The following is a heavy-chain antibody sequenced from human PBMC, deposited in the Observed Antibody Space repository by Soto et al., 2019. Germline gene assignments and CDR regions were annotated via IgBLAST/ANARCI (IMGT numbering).Heavy chain of an antibody. CDR3: ARVDSSSWYWFDP. CDR1: GYTFTGYY. Sequence: ASVKVSCKASGYTFTGYYMHWVRQAPGQGLEWMGWINPNSGGTNYAQKFQGRVTMTRDTSISTAYMELSRLRSDDTAVYYCARVDSSSWYWFDPWGQGTLVTSPQ. J-gene: IGHJ5*02. V-gene: IGHV1-2*02. CDR2: INPNSGGT. D-gene: IGHD6-13*01.